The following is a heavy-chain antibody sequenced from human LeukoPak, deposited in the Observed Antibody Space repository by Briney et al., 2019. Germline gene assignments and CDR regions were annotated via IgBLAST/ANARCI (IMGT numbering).Heavy chain of an antibody. Sequence: KPSETLSLTCAVYGGSFSGYYWSRIRQPPGKGLEWIGEINHSGSTNYNPSLKSRVTISVDTSKNQFSLKLSSVTAADTAVYYCARGPARLYCSSTSCYKLDYYYYYYVDVWGKGTTVTVSS. CDR1: GGSFSGYY. CDR3: ARGPARLYCSSTSCYKLDYYYYYYVDV. CDR2: INHSGST. D-gene: IGHD2-2*02. J-gene: IGHJ6*03. V-gene: IGHV4-34*01.